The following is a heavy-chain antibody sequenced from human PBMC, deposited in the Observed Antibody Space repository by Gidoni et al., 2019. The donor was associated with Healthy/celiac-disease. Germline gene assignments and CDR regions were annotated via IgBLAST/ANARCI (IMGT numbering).Heavy chain of an antibody. D-gene: IGHD1-1*01. Sequence: QVQLQESGPGLVKPSQTLSLPCTVSGCSISSGGYYWSWIRQHPGKGLEWIGYIYYSGSTYYNPSLKSRVTISVDTSKNQFSLKLSSVTAADTAVYYCARSRVERPFDYWGQGTLVTVSS. CDR3: ARSRVERPFDY. CDR1: GCSISSGGYY. V-gene: IGHV4-31*03. CDR2: IYYSGST. J-gene: IGHJ4*02.